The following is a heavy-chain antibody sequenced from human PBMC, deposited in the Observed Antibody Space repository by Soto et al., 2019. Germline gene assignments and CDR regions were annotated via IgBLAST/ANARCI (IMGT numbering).Heavy chain of an antibody. CDR2: INPGTGRT. CDR3: AREIVVVEGDYYRGMDV. Sequence: QVQLVQSGAEVRKPGASVKVSCKASGYTFKSHYIHWLRQAPGQGLEWLGVINPGTGRTTYAQSFQGRVIMVRDTSTSTVNMDLSSLRSEDTAVYYCAREIVVVEGDYYRGMDVWGQGTTVTVSS. D-gene: IGHD3-22*01. V-gene: IGHV1-46*02. J-gene: IGHJ6*02. CDR1: GYTFKSHY.